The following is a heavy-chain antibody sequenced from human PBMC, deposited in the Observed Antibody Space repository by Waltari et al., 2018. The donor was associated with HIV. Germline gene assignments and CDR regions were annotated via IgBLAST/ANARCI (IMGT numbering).Heavy chain of an antibody. D-gene: IGHD3-22*01. J-gene: IGHJ4*02. CDR3: AREALYDSSGYYFDY. V-gene: IGHV3-7*01. CDR2: IKKYASEK. CDR1: GFTFNKYW. Sequence: EVQLVESGGGLVQPGGSLRLSCAASGFTFNKYWMTWVRQAPGKGLEWVANIKKYASEKYYVDSLKGRFTISRDNAKNSLFLQMNSLRVEDMAVYYCAREALYDSSGYYFDYWGQGTLVTVSS.